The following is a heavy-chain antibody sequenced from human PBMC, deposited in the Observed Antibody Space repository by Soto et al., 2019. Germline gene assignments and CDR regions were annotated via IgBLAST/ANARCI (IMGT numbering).Heavy chain of an antibody. J-gene: IGHJ4*02. CDR1: GGSISSGGYS. CDR2: IYHSGST. D-gene: IGHD4-17*01. V-gene: IGHV4-30-2*06. CDR3: ARVSYGGYAFDH. Sequence: QLQLQESGSGLVKPSQTLSLTCTVSGGSISSGGYSWNWIRQSPGRGLEWIGYIYHSGSTSYNPSLKSRLTILVDRSKNQFSLKLTSATAADTAVYYCARVSYGGYAFDHWGQGTLVTVSS.